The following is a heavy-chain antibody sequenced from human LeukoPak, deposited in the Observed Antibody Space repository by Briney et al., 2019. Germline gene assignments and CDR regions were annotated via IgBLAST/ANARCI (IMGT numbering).Heavy chain of an antibody. CDR1: GGSISSYY. V-gene: IGHV4-59*01. CDR2: IYYSGST. Sequence: PSETLSLTCTVSGGSISSYYWSWIRQPPGKGLEWIGYIYYSGSTNYNPSLKSRVTISVGTSKNQFSLKLSSVTAADTAVYYCARGARYFDWLFSRWGQGTLVTVSS. J-gene: IGHJ4*02. CDR3: ARGARYFDWLFSR. D-gene: IGHD3-9*01.